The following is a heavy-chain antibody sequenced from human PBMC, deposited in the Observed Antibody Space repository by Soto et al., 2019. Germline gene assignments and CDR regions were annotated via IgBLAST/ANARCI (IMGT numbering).Heavy chain of an antibody. Sequence: QVQLQQWGAGLLKPSETLSLTCAVYGGSFSGYYWSWIRQPPGKGLEWIGEINHSGSTNYNPSLTRRVTISVDTSKNQFSLKLSSVTAADTVVYYCARITMVRGVIHTWSYYYYMDVWGKGTTVTVSS. J-gene: IGHJ6*03. CDR1: GGSFSGYY. V-gene: IGHV4-34*01. CDR2: INHSGST. CDR3: ARITMVRGVIHTWSYYYYMDV. D-gene: IGHD3-10*01.